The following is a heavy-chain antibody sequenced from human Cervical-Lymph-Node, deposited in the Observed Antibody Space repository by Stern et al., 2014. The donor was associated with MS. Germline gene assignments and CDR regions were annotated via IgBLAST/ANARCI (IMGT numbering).Heavy chain of an antibody. Sequence: QLVQSGAEVKKPGASVKVSCKASGYTFTSYHIHWVRQAPGQGLEWMGLINPAGGSTNYAQRFQGRVTMTRDTSTSTVYMEMSSLRSEDTALYYCVRTYRSSSVPGYWGQGTLVTVSS. J-gene: IGHJ4*02. CDR2: INPAGGST. D-gene: IGHD6-6*01. CDR1: GYTFTSYH. V-gene: IGHV1-46*01. CDR3: VRTYRSSSVPGY.